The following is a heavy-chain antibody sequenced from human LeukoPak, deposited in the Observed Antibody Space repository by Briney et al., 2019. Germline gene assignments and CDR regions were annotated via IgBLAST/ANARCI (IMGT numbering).Heavy chain of an antibody. V-gene: IGHV3-7*01. D-gene: IGHD4-23*01. Sequence: TGGSLRLSCAASGFTFSTYRMSWVRQAPGKGLEWVANIKQDGSEKHYVDSVKGRFTISRDNAKNSLYLQMNSLRAEDTAVYYCASLTTVVTPMGDAFDIWGQGTMVTVSS. J-gene: IGHJ3*02. CDR2: IKQDGSEK. CDR3: ASLTTVVTPMGDAFDI. CDR1: GFTFSTYR.